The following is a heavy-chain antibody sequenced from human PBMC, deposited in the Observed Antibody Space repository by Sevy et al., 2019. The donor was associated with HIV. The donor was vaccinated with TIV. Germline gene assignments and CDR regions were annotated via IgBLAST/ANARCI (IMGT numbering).Heavy chain of an antibody. V-gene: IGHV3-30-3*01. Sequence: GGSLRLSCAASGFTFSSYAMHWVRQAPGKGLEWVAVISYDGSNKYYADSVKGRFTISRDNSKHTLYLQMNSLRAEDTAVYYCARAQPLYCSSTSCYSHDMDVRGQGTTVTVSS. D-gene: IGHD2-2*01. CDR3: ARAQPLYCSSTSCYSHDMDV. J-gene: IGHJ6*02. CDR2: ISYDGSNK. CDR1: GFTFSSYA.